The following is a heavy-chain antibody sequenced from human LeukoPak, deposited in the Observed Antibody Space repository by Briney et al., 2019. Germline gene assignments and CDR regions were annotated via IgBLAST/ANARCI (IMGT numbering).Heavy chain of an antibody. CDR3: AIYYYDTQRFY. V-gene: IGHV3-30-3*01. Sequence: GGSLRLSCAASGFTFSSYAMHWVRQAPGKGLEWVAVISYDGSNKYYADSVKGRFTISRDNSKNTLYLQMNSLRAKDTAVYYCAIYYYDTQRFYWGQGTLVTVSS. CDR2: ISYDGSNK. J-gene: IGHJ4*02. D-gene: IGHD3-22*01. CDR1: GFTFSSYA.